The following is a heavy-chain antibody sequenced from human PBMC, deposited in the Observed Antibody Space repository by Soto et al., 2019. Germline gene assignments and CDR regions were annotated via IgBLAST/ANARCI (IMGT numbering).Heavy chain of an antibody. D-gene: IGHD6-6*01. Sequence: KTSETLSLTCTIYGGSFSGYYWSWIRQPPGKGLEWIGEINHSGSTNYSPSLKRRVSISLDTSKDKFSLNLSSVTAADTAVYYCASGKTRTARPSLRYYYYGLDVWGQGTTVTAP. CDR1: GGSFSGYY. CDR2: INHSGST. J-gene: IGHJ6*02. V-gene: IGHV4-34*01. CDR3: ASGKTRTARPSLRYYYYGLDV.